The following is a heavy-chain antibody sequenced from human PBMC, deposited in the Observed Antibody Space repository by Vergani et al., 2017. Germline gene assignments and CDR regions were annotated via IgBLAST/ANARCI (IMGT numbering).Heavy chain of an antibody. V-gene: IGHV5-51*01. Sequence: EVPLVQSGAAVKKPGESLKISCTGSGYRFTSYWIGWVRQTPGKGLEWMGVIYPDDSKTRYSPSFQGQVTISADRSTTTVYLQWSSLKASDTAIYYCARHGSAGVALWNYYMDVWGKGTTVTVSS. D-gene: IGHD3-10*01. CDR3: ARHGSAGVALWNYYMDV. J-gene: IGHJ6*03. CDR2: IYPDDSKT. CDR1: GYRFTSYW.